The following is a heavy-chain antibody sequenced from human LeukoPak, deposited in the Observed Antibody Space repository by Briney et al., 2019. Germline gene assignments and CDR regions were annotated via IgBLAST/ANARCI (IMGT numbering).Heavy chain of an antibody. V-gene: IGHV3-30*18. Sequence: PGRSLRLSCAASGFTFSSFGMHWVRQAQGKGMEWVAVISYDGSNKYYGDSVKGRFTISRDNSKNTLYLQMNSLRAEDTAVYYCAKTADSSGWYYYCYGMDVWGQGTTVTVSS. D-gene: IGHD6-19*01. CDR2: ISYDGSNK. CDR1: GFTFSSFG. J-gene: IGHJ6*02. CDR3: AKTADSSGWYYYCYGMDV.